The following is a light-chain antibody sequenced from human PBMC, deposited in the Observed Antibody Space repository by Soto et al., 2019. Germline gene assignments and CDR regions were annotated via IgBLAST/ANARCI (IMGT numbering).Light chain of an antibody. V-gene: IGKV3-15*01. CDR1: QGVSNN. J-gene: IGKJ2*01. CDR3: QQYDIWPPYT. Sequence: IVLDLTPCNLRWARGERTTRCSRARQGVSNNYLAWYQQKPGQAPRLLIYGASTRATGIPPRFSGGGSGTEFTVTISSLQSEDFAIYYCQQYDIWPPYTFGQGTKVDIK. CDR2: GAS.